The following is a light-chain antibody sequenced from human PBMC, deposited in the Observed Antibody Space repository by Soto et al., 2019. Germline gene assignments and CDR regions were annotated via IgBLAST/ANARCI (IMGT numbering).Light chain of an antibody. J-gene: IGKJ1*01. CDR2: DAS. Sequence: EIVVTQSPATLSLSPGERATLSCRASQSVSSYLAWYQQKPGQAPRLLIYDASNRATDIPVRFSGSGSGTDFTLSISSLEPEDFAVYYCHQRFNWPWTFGQGTKVEI. CDR3: HQRFNWPWT. V-gene: IGKV3-11*01. CDR1: QSVSSY.